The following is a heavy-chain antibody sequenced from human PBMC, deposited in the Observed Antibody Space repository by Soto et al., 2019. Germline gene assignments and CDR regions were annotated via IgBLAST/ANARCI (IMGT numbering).Heavy chain of an antibody. CDR1: GFTFSDYY. Sequence: QVQLVESGGGLVKPGGSLRLSCAASGFTFSDYYMSWIRHAPGKGLEWVSYISSSGSTIYYADSVKGRFTISRDNAKNSLYLQMNSLRAEDTAVYYCARSGVSNNWNDGYYYYGMDVWGQGTTVTVSS. V-gene: IGHV3-11*01. D-gene: IGHD1-20*01. CDR2: ISSSGSTI. J-gene: IGHJ6*02. CDR3: ARSGVSNNWNDGYYYYGMDV.